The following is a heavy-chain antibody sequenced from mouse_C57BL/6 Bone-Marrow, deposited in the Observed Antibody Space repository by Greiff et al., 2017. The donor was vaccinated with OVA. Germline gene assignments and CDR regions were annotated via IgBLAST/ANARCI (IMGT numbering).Heavy chain of an antibody. CDR3: ATGLGLATTLVATRYFDY. V-gene: IGHV1-50*01. CDR2: IDPSDSYT. CDR1: GYTFTSYW. D-gene: IGHD1-1*01. J-gene: IGHJ2*01. Sequence: VQLQQPGAELVKPGASVKLSCKASGYTFTSYWMQWVKQRPGQGLEWIGEIDPSDSYTNYNQKFKGKATLTVDTSSSTAYMQLSGLTSEYSAVYYCATGLGLATTLVATRYFDYWGQGTTLTVSS.